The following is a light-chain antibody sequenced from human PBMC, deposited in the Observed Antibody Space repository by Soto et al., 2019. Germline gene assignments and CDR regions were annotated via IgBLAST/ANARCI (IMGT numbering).Light chain of an antibody. CDR2: AAS. CDR3: LQDYTT. J-gene: IGKJ2*01. CDR1: QGINNG. V-gene: IGKV1-27*01. Sequence: DIQVTQSPSSLSASVGDRVTITCRASQGINNGLSWYPQKPGQAPTLLIYAASSLQSGVPSRFSGSGSGTDFTLTISSLQPEDVATYYCLQDYTTFGQGTKLESK.